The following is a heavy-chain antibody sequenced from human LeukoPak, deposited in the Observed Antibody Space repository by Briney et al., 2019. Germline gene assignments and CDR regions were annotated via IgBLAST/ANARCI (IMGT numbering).Heavy chain of an antibody. V-gene: IGHV3-30*04. CDR1: GFTISSYA. CDR3: ATSVTTYAFDI. Sequence: GRSLRLSCAASGFTISSYAMHWVRQAPGKGLEWVAVISYDGSNKYYADSVKGRFTISIDNSKNTLYLQMNSLRAEDTAVYYCATSVTTYAFDIWGQGTMVTVSS. D-gene: IGHD4-17*01. J-gene: IGHJ3*02. CDR2: ISYDGSNK.